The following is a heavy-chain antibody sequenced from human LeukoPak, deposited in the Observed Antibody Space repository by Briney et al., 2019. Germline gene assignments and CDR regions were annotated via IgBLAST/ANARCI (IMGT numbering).Heavy chain of an antibody. J-gene: IGHJ4*01. Sequence: GGSLRLSCAASGFTFSSYAMHWVRQAPDRGLEWVASIWYDGSNKYYADSVTGRFTISRDNSKNTVYLQMNSQRVEDTAIYYCARGVGTMGGRPDYWGQGTQVTVSS. CDR2: IWYDGSNK. D-gene: IGHD1/OR15-1a*01. CDR3: ARGVGTMGGRPDY. V-gene: IGHV3-33*08. CDR1: GFTFSSYA.